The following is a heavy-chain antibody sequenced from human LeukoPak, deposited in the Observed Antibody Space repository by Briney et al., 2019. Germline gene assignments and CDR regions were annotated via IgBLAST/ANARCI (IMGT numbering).Heavy chain of an antibody. CDR2: ISSSGSIK. V-gene: IGHV3-11*01. Sequence: GGSLRLSCAASGFTFSDYYMSWIRQAPGKGLEWISYISSSGSIKYYADSVKGRFAISRDDAKNSLYLQMNSLRAEDTAVYYCARGRVQLVYYYYGMDVWGQGTTVTVSS. D-gene: IGHD6-6*01. CDR1: GFTFSDYY. CDR3: ARGRVQLVYYYYGMDV. J-gene: IGHJ6*02.